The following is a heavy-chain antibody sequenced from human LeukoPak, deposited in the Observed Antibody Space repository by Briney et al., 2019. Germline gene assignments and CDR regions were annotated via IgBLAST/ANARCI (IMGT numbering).Heavy chain of an antibody. CDR3: ARPGIEDAFDI. CDR2: IHFSGST. J-gene: IGHJ3*02. Sequence: PSETLSLTCTVSGGSISSYYWSWIRQPPGKGLEWIGYIHFSGSTKYNPSLKSRVTTSIDTSKNQFSLKLTSVTAADTAVYYCARPGIEDAFDIWGQGTMVTVSS. V-gene: IGHV4-59*01. D-gene: IGHD1-1*01. CDR1: GGSISSYY.